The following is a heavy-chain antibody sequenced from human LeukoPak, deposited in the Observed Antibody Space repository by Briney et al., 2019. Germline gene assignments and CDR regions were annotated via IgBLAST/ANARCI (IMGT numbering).Heavy chain of an antibody. Sequence: GGSLRLSCAASGFTFSSYRMNWVRQAPGKGLEWVSSISSSSSYIYYADSVKGRFTISRDNAKNSLYLQMNSLRAEDTAVYYCACQPAANPEGWGQGTLVTVSS. CDR3: ACQPAANPEG. D-gene: IGHD2-2*01. V-gene: IGHV3-21*01. J-gene: IGHJ4*02. CDR2: ISSSSSYI. CDR1: GFTFSSYR.